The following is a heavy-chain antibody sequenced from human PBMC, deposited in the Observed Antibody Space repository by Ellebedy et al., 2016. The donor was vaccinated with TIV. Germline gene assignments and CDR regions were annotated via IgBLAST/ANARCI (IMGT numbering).Heavy chain of an antibody. J-gene: IGHJ4*02. CDR1: GYTFTSYA. CDR2: INAGNGNT. Sequence: ASVKVSXXASGYTFTSYAMHWVRQAPGQRLEWMGWINAGNGNTKYSQKFQGRVTITRDTSASTAYMELSSLRSEDTAVYYCARDISSWRGFDYWGQGTLVTVSS. D-gene: IGHD3-3*02. CDR3: ARDISSWRGFDY. V-gene: IGHV1-3*01.